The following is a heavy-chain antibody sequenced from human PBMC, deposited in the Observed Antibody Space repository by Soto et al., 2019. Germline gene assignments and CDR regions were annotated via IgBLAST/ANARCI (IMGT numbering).Heavy chain of an antibody. Sequence: GGSLRLSCAASGFTFSSYWMHWVRQVPGKGLVWVSRIHFDGSTTHYADSVKGRFTISRDNAKNTLSLQMNSLRAEDTAVYYFLIDAYIRGYYQFDYWGQVTLVTFSS. J-gene: IGHJ4*02. CDR1: GFTFSSYW. D-gene: IGHD1-26*01. V-gene: IGHV3-74*01. CDR3: LIDAYIRGYYQFDY. CDR2: IHFDGSTT.